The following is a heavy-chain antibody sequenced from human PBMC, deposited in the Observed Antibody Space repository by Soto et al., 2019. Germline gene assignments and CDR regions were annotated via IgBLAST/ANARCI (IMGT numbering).Heavy chain of an antibody. CDR1: GFTFSAFA. CDR3: AKGVVLEPAYFDY. Sequence: QVQMMKSGGGVAQPGRSLRLSCAVSGFTFSAFAMYWVLQAPGKGLEWVALISYDGRNEDYAESVRGRFTISRDNSKNTLYLDMNSLSAEDSAVYFCAKGVVLEPAYFDYWGQGTLVTVSS. CDR2: ISYDGRNE. V-gene: IGHV3-30*18. J-gene: IGHJ4*02. D-gene: IGHD2-21*01.